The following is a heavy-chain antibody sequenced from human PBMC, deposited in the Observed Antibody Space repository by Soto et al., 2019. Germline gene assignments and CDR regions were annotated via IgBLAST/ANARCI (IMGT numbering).Heavy chain of an antibody. CDR1: GGSISSYY. CDR3: ARVVVAATRAYYYYYMDV. D-gene: IGHD2-15*01. Sequence: SETLSLTCTVSGGSISSYYWSWIRQPPGKGLEWIGYIYYSGSTNYNPSLKSRVTISVDTSKNQFSLKLSSVTAADTAVYYCARVVVAATRAYYYYYMDVWGKGTTVTVSS. J-gene: IGHJ6*03. CDR2: IYYSGST. V-gene: IGHV4-59*01.